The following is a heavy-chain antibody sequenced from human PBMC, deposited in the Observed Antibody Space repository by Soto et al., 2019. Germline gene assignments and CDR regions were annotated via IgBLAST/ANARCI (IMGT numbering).Heavy chain of an antibody. V-gene: IGHV1-18*01. D-gene: IGHD6-13*01. J-gene: IGHJ5*02. CDR3: ARLPAAGLRLSWFYP. Sequence: QVQLVQSGAEVKKPGASVKVSCKASGYTFTSYGISWVRQAPGQGLEWMGWISAYNGNTNYAPKLQGRVTMTTDPSTSTAYMELRSLRSDDTAVYYCARLPAAGLRLSWFYPWGQGTLVTVSS. CDR1: GYTFTSYG. CDR2: ISAYNGNT.